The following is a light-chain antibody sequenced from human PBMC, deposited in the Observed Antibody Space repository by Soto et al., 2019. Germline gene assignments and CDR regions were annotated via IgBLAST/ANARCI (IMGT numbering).Light chain of an antibody. V-gene: IGKV4-1*01. J-gene: IGKJ1*01. CDR3: HQYYTTPWT. CDR1: QGVLYSSNNKNY. CDR2: WAS. Sequence: DIVMTQSPDSLAVSLGERATINCKSSQGVLYSSNNKNYLAWYQQKPGQPPKALIYWASTRESGVPDRFSGSGSGKDFTLTISSLQAEDVAVYYCHQYYTTPWTFGQGTKVEIK.